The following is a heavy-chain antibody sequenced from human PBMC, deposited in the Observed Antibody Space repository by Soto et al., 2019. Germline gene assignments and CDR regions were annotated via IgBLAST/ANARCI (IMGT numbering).Heavy chain of an antibody. D-gene: IGHD1-1*01. J-gene: IGHJ6*02. CDR2: IIPIFGTA. CDR1: GGTFTNYA. V-gene: IGHV1-69*13. Sequence: SVKVSCKASGGTFTNYAFSWVRQAPGQGLEWLGGIIPIFGTADYAQKFQGRVTITADEPTSTVHMELSSLRSDDTAVYHCGSWLKEGGIGGNYYYGMDVWGQGTTVTVSS. CDR3: GSWLKEGGIGGNYYYGMDV.